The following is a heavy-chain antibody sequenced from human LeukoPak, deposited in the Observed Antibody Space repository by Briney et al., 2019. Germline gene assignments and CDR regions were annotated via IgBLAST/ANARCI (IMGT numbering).Heavy chain of an antibody. V-gene: IGHV3-21*01. CDR3: ARGGPAAMGMSNFDY. CDR1: GFTFSSYS. CDR2: ISSSSSYI. J-gene: IGHJ4*02. D-gene: IGHD2-2*01. Sequence: GGSLRLSCAASGFTFSSYSMNWVRQAPGKGLEWVSSISSSSSYIYYADSIKGRFTISRDNAENSLYLQMNSLRAEDTAVYYCARGGPAAMGMSNFDYWGQGTLVTVSS.